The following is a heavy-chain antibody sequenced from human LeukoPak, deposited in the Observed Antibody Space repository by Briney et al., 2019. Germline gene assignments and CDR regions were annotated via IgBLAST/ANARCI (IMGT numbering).Heavy chain of an antibody. CDR3: ARHGDLGWFDP. J-gene: IGHJ5*02. CDR1: DGSVSSSSYY. Sequence: PSETLSLTCTVSDGSVSSSSYYCGWIRQPPGKGLEWIGSIYYSGSSYYNPSLKSRVTISVDTSKNQFSLSLTSVTASDTAVYYCARHGDLGWFDPWGQGTLVTVSS. CDR2: IYYSGSS. D-gene: IGHD7-27*01. V-gene: IGHV4-39*01.